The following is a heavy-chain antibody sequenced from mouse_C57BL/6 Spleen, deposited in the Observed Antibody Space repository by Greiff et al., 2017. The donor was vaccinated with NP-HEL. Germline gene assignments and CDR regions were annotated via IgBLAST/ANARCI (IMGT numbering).Heavy chain of an antibody. CDR2: IYPGSGST. Sequence: QVQLKQPGAELVKPGASVKMSCKASGYTFTSYWITWVKQRPGQGLEWIGDIYPGSGSTKYNEKFKSKATLTVDTSSSTAYMQLSSLTSEDSAVYYCAREVVAFYYAMDYWGQGTSVTVSS. D-gene: IGHD1-1*01. CDR1: GYTFTSYW. J-gene: IGHJ4*01. CDR3: AREVVAFYYAMDY. V-gene: IGHV1-55*01.